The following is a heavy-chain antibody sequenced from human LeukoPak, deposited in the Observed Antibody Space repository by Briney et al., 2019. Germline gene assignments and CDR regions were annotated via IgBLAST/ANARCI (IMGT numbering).Heavy chain of an antibody. V-gene: IGHV4-59*12. Sequence: PSETLSLTCTVSGGSISHYYWSWIRQRPGKGLEWIGYIYYSGTTNYNPSLKSRVTISVDTSKNQFSLKLSSVTAADTAVYYCARANYGSGSLYYYYYGMDVWGQGTTVTVSS. CDR2: IYYSGTT. CDR3: ARANYGSGSLYYYYYGMDV. D-gene: IGHD3-10*01. CDR1: GGSISHYY. J-gene: IGHJ6*02.